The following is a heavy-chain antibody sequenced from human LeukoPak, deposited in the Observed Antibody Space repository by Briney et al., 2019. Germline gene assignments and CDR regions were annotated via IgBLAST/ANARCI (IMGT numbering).Heavy chain of an antibody. CDR2: IYESGTT. Sequence: PSETLSLTCAVYGESLNSYYWSWVRQPPGEGLEWIGEIYESGTTEYNPSLKSRVTISMVPSKQQFSLSLSPVTAADTAVYYCARGAWATRLGSWGLGTPVIVSS. D-gene: IGHD2-15*01. J-gene: IGHJ4*02. V-gene: IGHV4-34*01. CDR3: ARGAWATRLGS. CDR1: GESLNSYY.